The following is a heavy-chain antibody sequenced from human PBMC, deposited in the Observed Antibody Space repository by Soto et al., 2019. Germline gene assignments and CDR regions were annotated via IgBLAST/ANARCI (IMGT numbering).Heavy chain of an antibody. CDR3: AKLPGSGWNHHYYGMDV. D-gene: IGHD6-19*01. CDR2: ISYDSRHI. V-gene: IGHV3-30*18. CDR1: GFSFSSYG. Sequence: QVHLEESGGGVVQPGRSLRLSCAASGFSFSSYGMHWVRQAPDKGLEWVAVISYDSRHISYAASVRGRFAISRDNSKSALYLEMNSLRLEDTAVYYCAKLPGSGWNHHYYGMDVWGQGTTVTVS. J-gene: IGHJ6*02.